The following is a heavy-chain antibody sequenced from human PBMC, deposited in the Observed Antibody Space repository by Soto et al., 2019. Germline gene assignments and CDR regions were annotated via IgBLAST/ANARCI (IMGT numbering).Heavy chain of an antibody. D-gene: IGHD2-15*01. V-gene: IGHV3-33*01. CDR1: GFTFSSYG. CDR2: IWYDGSNK. J-gene: IGHJ5*02. Sequence: GGSLRLSCAASGFTFSSYGMHWVRQAPGKGLEWVAVIWYDGSNKYYADSVKGRFTISRDNSKNTLYLQMNSLRAEDTAVYYCARAGVAHNWFDPWGQGTLVTVSS. CDR3: ARAGVAHNWFDP.